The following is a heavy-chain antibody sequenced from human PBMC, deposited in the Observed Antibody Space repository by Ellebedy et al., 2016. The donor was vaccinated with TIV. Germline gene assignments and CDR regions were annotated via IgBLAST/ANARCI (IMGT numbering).Heavy chain of an antibody. Sequence: ASVKVSCXASGYTFTSYGISWVRQAPGQGLEWMGWISAYNGNTNYAQKLQGRVTMTTDTSTSTAYMELRSLRSDDTAVYYCARPWAYYDSSGFDYWGQGTLVTVSS. J-gene: IGHJ4*02. V-gene: IGHV1-18*01. CDR1: GYTFTSYG. CDR2: ISAYNGNT. D-gene: IGHD3-22*01. CDR3: ARPWAYYDSSGFDY.